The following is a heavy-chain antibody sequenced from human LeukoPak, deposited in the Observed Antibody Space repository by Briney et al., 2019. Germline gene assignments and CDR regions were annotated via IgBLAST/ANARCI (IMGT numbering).Heavy chain of an antibody. J-gene: IGHJ3*02. V-gene: IGHV4-59*01. CDR3: ARYYDGSGYYYVNAFDI. Sequence: SETLSLTCTVSGGSISSYYWSWIRQPPGKGLEWIGYIYYSGSTNYNPSLKSRVTISVDTSKNQFSLKLSSVTAADTAVCYCARYYDGSGYYYVNAFDIWGQGTMVTVSS. D-gene: IGHD3-22*01. CDR1: GGSISSYY. CDR2: IYYSGST.